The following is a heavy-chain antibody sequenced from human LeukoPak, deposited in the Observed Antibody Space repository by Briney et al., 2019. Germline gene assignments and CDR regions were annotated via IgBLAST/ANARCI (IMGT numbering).Heavy chain of an antibody. D-gene: IGHD3-16*01. V-gene: IGHV3-23*01. CDR2: IGGSGDTT. J-gene: IGHJ5*02. CDR1: GFTFSSYA. CDR3: ARDREYTDYLHNWFDP. Sequence: PGGSLRLSCGASGFTFSSYAMHWVRQTPGKGLQWVSVIGGSGDTTYYADSVKGRFTISRDNAKNSLYLQMNGLRPEDTAVYYCARDREYTDYLHNWFDPWGQGTLVTVSS.